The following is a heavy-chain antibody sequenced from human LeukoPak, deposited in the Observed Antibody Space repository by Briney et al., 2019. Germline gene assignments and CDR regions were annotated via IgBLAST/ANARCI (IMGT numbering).Heavy chain of an antibody. Sequence: ASVKVSCKASGYTFTSYYMHWVRQAPGQGLEWMGIINPSGGSTSYAQKFRGRVTITRDMSTSTVYMELSSLRSEDTAVYYCARGGYYDILSNWFDPWGQGTLVTVSS. J-gene: IGHJ5*02. CDR1: GYTFTSYY. V-gene: IGHV1-46*01. CDR3: ARGGYYDILSNWFDP. D-gene: IGHD3-9*01. CDR2: INPSGGST.